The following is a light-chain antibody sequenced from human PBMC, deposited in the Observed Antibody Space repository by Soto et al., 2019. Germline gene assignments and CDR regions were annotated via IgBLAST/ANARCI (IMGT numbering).Light chain of an antibody. V-gene: IGLV2-14*01. J-gene: IGLJ3*02. CDR2: EVS. Sequence: QSALTQPASVSGSPGQSITISCTGSSSDVGGYKYVSWYQQHPGKAPKLMIYEVSNRPSGVSNRFSGSKSGNTASLTISGLQAEYEADYYCSSHTSSRTAVFGGGTKLTVL. CDR3: SSHTSSRTAV. CDR1: SSDVGGYKY.